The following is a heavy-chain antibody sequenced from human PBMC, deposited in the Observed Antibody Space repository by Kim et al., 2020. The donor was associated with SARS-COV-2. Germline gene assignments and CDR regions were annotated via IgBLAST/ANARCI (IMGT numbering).Heavy chain of an antibody. J-gene: IGHJ5*02. Sequence: SETLSLTCAVYGGSFSGYYWSWIRQPPGKGLEWIGEINHSGSTNYNPSLKSRVTISVDTSKNQFSLKLSSVTAADTAVYYCARGRYSSRLVWFDPWGQGTLVTVSS. V-gene: IGHV4-34*01. CDR2: INHSGST. CDR1: GGSFSGYY. D-gene: IGHD6-13*01. CDR3: ARGRYSSRLVWFDP.